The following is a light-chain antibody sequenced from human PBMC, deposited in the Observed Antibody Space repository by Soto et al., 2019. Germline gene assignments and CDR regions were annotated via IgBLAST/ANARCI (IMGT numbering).Light chain of an antibody. CDR3: QQSYSTPPWT. Sequence: DIQMTQPPSSLSASVGDRVTITCRASQSISSYLNWYQQKPGKAPKLLIYAASSLQSGVPSRFSGSGSGTDFTLTISSLQPEEVATYYCQQSYSTPPWTFGQGT. V-gene: IGKV1-39*01. CDR1: QSISSY. CDR2: AAS. J-gene: IGKJ1*01.